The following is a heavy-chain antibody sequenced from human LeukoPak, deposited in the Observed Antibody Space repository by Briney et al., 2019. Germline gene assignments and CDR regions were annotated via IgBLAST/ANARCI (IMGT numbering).Heavy chain of an antibody. V-gene: IGHV1-18*01. CDR3: ARDEGSGYDSLDY. Sequence: ASVKVSCKASGYTFSNYGFSWVRQAPGQGLEWMGWISVYNGNTNYAQKFQGRVTMTTDTSTRTAFMELRSLRSDDTAVYFSARDEGSGYDSLDYWGQGTLVTVSS. D-gene: IGHD5-12*01. CDR1: GYTFSNYG. CDR2: ISVYNGNT. J-gene: IGHJ4*02.